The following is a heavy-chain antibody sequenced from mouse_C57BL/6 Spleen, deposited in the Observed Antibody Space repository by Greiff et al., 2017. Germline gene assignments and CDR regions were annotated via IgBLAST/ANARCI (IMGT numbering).Heavy chain of an antibody. D-gene: IGHD4-1*01. CDR1: GFTFSSYA. V-gene: IGHV5-4*01. CDR2: ISDGGSYT. CDR3: ARDPLTGSYFDY. Sequence: EVMLVESGGGLVKPGGSLKLSCAASGFTFSSYAMSWVRQTPEKRLEWVATISDGGSYTYYPDNVKGRFTISRDNAKNNLYLQMSHLKSEDTAMYYCARDPLTGSYFDYWGQGTTLTVSS. J-gene: IGHJ2*01.